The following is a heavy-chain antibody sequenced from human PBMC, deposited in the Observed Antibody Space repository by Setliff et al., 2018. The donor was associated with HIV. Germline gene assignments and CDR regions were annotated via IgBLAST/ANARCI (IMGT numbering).Heavy chain of an antibody. Sequence: ASVKVSCKASGYSFINYAMNWVRQAPGQGLEWMGWINTQTGSPTYAQAFTGRFVFSVDTSVTTAYLQISGLTADDTAVYYCARALYGEYGGDLNWLDPWGQGTLVTVSS. CDR3: ARALYGEYGGDLNWLDP. D-gene: IGHD4-17*01. CDR2: INTQTGSP. J-gene: IGHJ5*02. V-gene: IGHV7-4-1*02. CDR1: GYSFINYA.